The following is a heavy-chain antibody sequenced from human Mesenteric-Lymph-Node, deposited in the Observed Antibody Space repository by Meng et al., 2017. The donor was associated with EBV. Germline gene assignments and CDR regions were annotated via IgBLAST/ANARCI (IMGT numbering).Heavy chain of an antibody. V-gene: IGHV1-46*01. J-gene: IGHJ4*02. CDR2: INPGDGST. D-gene: IGHD6-19*01. CDR1: GYSFTRYY. CDR3: ARIWGIAVADY. Sequence: QVQLVQSGAWVKKPGASVRVSCKASGYSFTRYYIHWVRQAPGQGLEWMGIINPGDGSTTYAQKFQGRITMTRDTSTNTVYMELSSLRSDDTAVYYCARIWGIAVADYWGQGTLVTVSS.